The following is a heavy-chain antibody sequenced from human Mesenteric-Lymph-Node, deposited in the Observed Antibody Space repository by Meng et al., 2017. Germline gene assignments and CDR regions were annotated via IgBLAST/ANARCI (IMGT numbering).Heavy chain of an antibody. J-gene: IGHJ4*02. CDR1: GFSFNYYA. V-gene: IGHV3-23*01. Sequence: GGSLRLSCAASGFSFNYYAMSWVRQAPGKGLEWVSAISGSADNTYYTDSVKGRFTISRDNFKSTLYLQMNGLRAGDTALYYCAKLPYDILTGSTFDYWGQGTLVTVSS. D-gene: IGHD3-9*01. CDR3: AKLPYDILTGSTFDY. CDR2: ISGSADNT.